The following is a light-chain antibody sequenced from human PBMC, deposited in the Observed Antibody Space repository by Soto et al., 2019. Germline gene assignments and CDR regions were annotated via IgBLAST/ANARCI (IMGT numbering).Light chain of an antibody. Sequence: EIVMTQSPATLSVSPGERATLSCRASQSVSSNLAWYQQKPGQAPRLLIYGASTRATGIPARFSGSGSETESTLTVSSLQSEDVAVDYCQQYNKWPPYTFGQGTKLEIK. V-gene: IGKV3-15*01. J-gene: IGKJ2*01. CDR2: GAS. CDR1: QSVSSN. CDR3: QQYNKWPPYT.